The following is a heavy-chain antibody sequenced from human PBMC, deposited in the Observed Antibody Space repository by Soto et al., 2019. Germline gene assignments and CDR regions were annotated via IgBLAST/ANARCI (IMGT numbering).Heavy chain of an antibody. CDR2: ISAYNGNT. CDR3: AKVVVVPAAISRYYYYYGMDV. CDR1: GYTFTSYG. J-gene: IGHJ6*02. V-gene: IGHV1-18*04. Sequence: GASVKVSCKASGYTFTSYGISWVRQAPGQGLEWMGWISAYNGNTNYAQKLQGRVTMTRDTSISTAYMELSRLRSDDTAVYYCAKVVVVPAAISRYYYYYGMDVWGQGTTVTVSS. D-gene: IGHD2-2*02.